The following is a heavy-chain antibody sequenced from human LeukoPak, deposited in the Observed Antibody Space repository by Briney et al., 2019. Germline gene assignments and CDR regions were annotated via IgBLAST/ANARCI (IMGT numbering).Heavy chain of an antibody. Sequence: GGSLRLCCAASGFTFSSYEMNWVRQAPGKGLEWVSYISSSGSTIYYADSVKGRFTISRDNAKNSLYLQMNSLRAEDTAVYYCARGPSGWEILGRFDPWGQGTLVTVSS. CDR2: ISSSGSTI. CDR3: ARGPSGWEILGRFDP. V-gene: IGHV3-48*03. D-gene: IGHD1-26*01. J-gene: IGHJ5*02. CDR1: GFTFSSYE.